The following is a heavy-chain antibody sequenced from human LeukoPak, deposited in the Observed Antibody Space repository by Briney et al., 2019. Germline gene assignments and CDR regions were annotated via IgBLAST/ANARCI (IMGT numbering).Heavy chain of an antibody. J-gene: IGHJ6*02. D-gene: IGHD4-11*01. CDR3: ARFKESGTVTTYPYGMDV. V-gene: IGHV4-59*01. CDR2: IYYSGST. Sequence: SETLSLTCTVSGASIRSSFWNWIRQPPGKGLEWIGYIYYSGSTNYNPSLKSRVTISVDTSKNQFSLKLSSVSAADTAVYYCARFKESGTVTTYPYGMDVWGQGTTVTVSS. CDR1: GASIRSSF.